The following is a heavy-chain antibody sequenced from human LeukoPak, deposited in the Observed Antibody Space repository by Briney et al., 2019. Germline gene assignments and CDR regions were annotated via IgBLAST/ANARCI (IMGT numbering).Heavy chain of an antibody. D-gene: IGHD3-16*01. CDR1: GLTFSGYA. J-gene: IGHJ4*02. V-gene: IGHV3-23*01. CDR3: AKSSKAVMYYFDY. CDR2: ISGIGGSA. Sequence: GGSLRLSCAASGLTFSGYAMTWVRQAPGKGLEWVSAISGIGGSAFYADFVKGRFTISRDNSKNTLYLQMNSLRAEDTAVYYCAKSSKAVMYYFDYWGQGTLVTVSS.